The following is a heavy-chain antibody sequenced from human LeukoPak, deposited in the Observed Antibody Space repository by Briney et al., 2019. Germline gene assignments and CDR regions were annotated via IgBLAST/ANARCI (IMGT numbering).Heavy chain of an antibody. D-gene: IGHD2-15*01. CDR2: IYISGNT. V-gene: IGHV4-4*07. J-gene: IGHJ4*02. CDR3: AREDVVVDS. CDR1: GASMSSYY. Sequence: SETLSLTCTVSGASMSSYYWTWIRQPAGKGLEWIGHIYISGNTNYNPSLKSRVTMSRDTSKNQFSLKLSSLTAADTAVYYCAREDVVVDSWGQGILVTVSS.